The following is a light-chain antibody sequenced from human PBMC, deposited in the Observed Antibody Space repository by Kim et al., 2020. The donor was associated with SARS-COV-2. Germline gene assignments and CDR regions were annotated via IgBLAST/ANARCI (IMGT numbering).Light chain of an antibody. CDR2: GAS. CDR3: QQYIRWPWT. V-gene: IGKV3-15*01. CDR1: QTIYSK. J-gene: IGKJ1*01. Sequence: VFPGERVTLSCRAGQTIYSKLAWYQQVPGHSPRRLIYGASTRATGIPARFSGSESGTEFTLTISGLQSEDFAVYYCQQYIRWPWTFGQGTKVDIK.